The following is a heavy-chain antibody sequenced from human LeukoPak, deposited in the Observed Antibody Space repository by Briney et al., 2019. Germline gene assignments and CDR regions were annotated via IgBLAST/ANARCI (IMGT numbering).Heavy chain of an antibody. V-gene: IGHV4-59*08. J-gene: IGHJ4*02. D-gene: IGHD4/OR15-4a*01. Sequence: KPSETLSLTCTVSGGPMRSYYWSWVRQPPGKGLDWIGYIYYSGSTNYNPSLKSRVTISVDTSKNQFSLWLNSVTVADTAVYYCARLSPRCCDYWGQGTLVTVSS. CDR3: ARLSPRCCDY. CDR1: GGPMRSYY. CDR2: IYYSGST.